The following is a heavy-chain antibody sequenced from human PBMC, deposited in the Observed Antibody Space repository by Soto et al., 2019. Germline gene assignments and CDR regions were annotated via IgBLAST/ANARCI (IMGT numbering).Heavy chain of an antibody. D-gene: IGHD3-10*01. CDR1: GFTFSSYA. CDR2: ISYDGSNK. CDR3: ARDSPDITMVRGVITY. V-gene: IGHV3-30-3*01. Sequence: GESLKISCAASGFTFSSYAMHWVRQAPGKGLEWVAVISYDGSNKYYADSVKGRFTISRDNSKNTLYLQMNSLRAEDTAVYYCARDSPDITMVRGVITYWGQGTLVTVSS. J-gene: IGHJ4*02.